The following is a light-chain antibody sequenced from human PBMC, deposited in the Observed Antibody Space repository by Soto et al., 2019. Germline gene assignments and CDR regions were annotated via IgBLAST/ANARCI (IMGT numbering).Light chain of an antibody. CDR2: DVS. Sequence: EIVMTQSPATLSVSPVERATLSCRASQTVIRNLAWYQQRPGPAPRLLIYDVSNRATGVQARFSGSGSEPELTLTIRSLQSEDFAVYFCQQYNNWPSFGQGTRLEI. CDR3: QQYNNWPS. CDR1: QTVIRN. J-gene: IGKJ5*01. V-gene: IGKV3-15*01.